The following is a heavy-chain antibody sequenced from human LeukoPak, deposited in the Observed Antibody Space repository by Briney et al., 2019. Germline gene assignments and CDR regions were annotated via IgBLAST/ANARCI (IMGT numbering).Heavy chain of an antibody. CDR1: SGSISSGDYS. V-gene: IGHV4-30-4*01. J-gene: IGHJ5*02. CDR2: IYYSGST. Sequence: SQTLSLTCTVSSGSISSGDYSWSWIRQPPGKGLEWIGYIYYSGSTYYNPSLKSRVTISVDTSKNQFSLKLSSVTAADTAVYYCARDRGYYDSSGYVNWFDPWGQGTLVTVSS. D-gene: IGHD3-22*01. CDR3: ARDRGYYDSSGYVNWFDP.